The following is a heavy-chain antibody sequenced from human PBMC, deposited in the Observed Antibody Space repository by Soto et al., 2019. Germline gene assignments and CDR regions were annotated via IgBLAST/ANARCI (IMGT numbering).Heavy chain of an antibody. V-gene: IGHV4-30-2*01. CDR3: AAGCGLPRYS. J-gene: IGHJ4*02. D-gene: IGHD5-12*01. CDR1: GGSISSCGYS. CDR2: IYHSGTT. Sequence: QLQLQESGSGLVKPSQTLSLTCAVSGGSISSCGYSWSWIRQPPGKGLEWIGYIYHSGTTYYNPSLKSRVTIAVDRSKNQFSLKLSSVTAADTAVYYCAAGCGLPRYSWCQGTLVTVSS.